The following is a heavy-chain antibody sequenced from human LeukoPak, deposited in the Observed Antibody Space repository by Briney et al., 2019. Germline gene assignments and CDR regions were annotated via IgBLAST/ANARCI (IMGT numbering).Heavy chain of an antibody. V-gene: IGHV3-23*01. CDR2: ISGSGDTT. CDR3: AKEGRVAADTGDYLDY. D-gene: IGHD6-13*01. Sequence: GGSLRLSCAASGFTFSSYAMSWVRQAPGKGLEGVSGISGSGDTTKYADSVEGRFTISRDNSKNTLYLQMNSLRADDTAVYYCAKEGRVAADTGDYLDYWGQGTLVTVSS. CDR1: GFTFSSYA. J-gene: IGHJ4*02.